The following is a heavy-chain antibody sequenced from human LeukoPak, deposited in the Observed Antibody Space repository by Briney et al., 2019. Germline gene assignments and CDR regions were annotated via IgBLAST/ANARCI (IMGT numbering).Heavy chain of an antibody. CDR1: GGTFSSYA. J-gene: IGHJ4*02. D-gene: IGHD5-24*01. V-gene: IGHV1-69*05. Sequence: SVKVSCKASGGTFSSYAISWVRQAPGQGLEWMGGIIPIFGTANYAQKFQGRVTITTDESTSTAYMELSSLRSEDTAVYYCASPKRWLQFGLGYWGQGTLVTVSS. CDR3: ASPKRWLQFGLGY. CDR2: IIPIFGTA.